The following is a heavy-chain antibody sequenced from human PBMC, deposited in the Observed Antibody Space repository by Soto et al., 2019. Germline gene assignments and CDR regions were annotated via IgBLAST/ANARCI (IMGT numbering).Heavy chain of an antibody. CDR2: ISSSSSTI. CDR3: ARKSEVIRQQLVYEIFFDY. D-gene: IGHD6-13*01. Sequence: PGGSLRLSCAASGFTFSSYSMNWVRQAPGKGLEWVSYISSSSSTIYYADSVKGRFTISRDNAKNSLYLQMNSLRDEDTAVYYCARKSEVIRQQLVYEIFFDYWGQGTLVTVSS. J-gene: IGHJ4*02. V-gene: IGHV3-48*02. CDR1: GFTFSSYS.